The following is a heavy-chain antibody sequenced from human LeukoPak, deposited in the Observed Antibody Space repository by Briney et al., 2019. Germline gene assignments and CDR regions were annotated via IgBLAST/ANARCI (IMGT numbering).Heavy chain of an antibody. CDR2: IHFNGNT. J-gene: IGHJ4*02. CDR3: AGRVSATISTGLHF. D-gene: IGHD1-26*01. V-gene: IGHV4-39*01. CDR1: GDSISGGTFY. Sequence: SETLSLTCTVSGDSISGGTFYWGWVRQPPGQGLEWIGSIHFNGNTYYNPSLKSPVTVSVDMPKNQFSLNLSSVTVADTAVYYCAGRVSATISTGLHFWGQGILVTVSS.